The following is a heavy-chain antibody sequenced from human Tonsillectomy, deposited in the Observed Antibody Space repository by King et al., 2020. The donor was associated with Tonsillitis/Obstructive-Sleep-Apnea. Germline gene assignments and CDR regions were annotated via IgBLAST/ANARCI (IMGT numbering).Heavy chain of an antibody. CDR3: ARDNCSGGSCYDINAFDF. CDR2: ISYDGSNK. Sequence: VQLVESGGGVVQPGRSLRLSCAASGFTFSSYAMHWVRQAPGKGLEWVAVISYDGSNKYYADSVKGRFTISRDNSKNTLYLQMNSLRAEDTAVYYCARDNCSGGSCYDINAFDFWGQGTMVTVSS. D-gene: IGHD2-15*01. V-gene: IGHV3-30*04. J-gene: IGHJ3*01. CDR1: GFTFSSYA.